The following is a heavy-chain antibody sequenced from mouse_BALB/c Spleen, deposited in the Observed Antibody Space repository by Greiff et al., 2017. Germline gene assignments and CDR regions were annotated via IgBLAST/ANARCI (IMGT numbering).Heavy chain of an antibody. CDR3: ARGLPWFAY. V-gene: IGHV1-82*01. J-gene: IGHJ3*01. D-gene: IGHD6-1*01. Sequence: VQLQQSGPELVKPGASVKISCKASGYAFSSSWMNWVKQRPGQGLEWIGRIYPGDGDTNYNGKFKGKATLTADKSSSTAYMQLSSLTSVDSAVYFCARGLPWFAYWGQGTLVTVSA. CDR2: IYPGDGDT. CDR1: GYAFSSSW.